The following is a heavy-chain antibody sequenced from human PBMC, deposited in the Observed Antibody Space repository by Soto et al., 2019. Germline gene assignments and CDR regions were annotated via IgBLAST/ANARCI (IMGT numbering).Heavy chain of an antibody. Sequence: LRLSCQASGFNFRMYEMHWVRKAPGKGLEWVSYISSSGLTTYYADFAEVRFTISRDNAKDSLYLHLNSLRVGDTAVYYCARYGTRGDWWGLGTNVTVYS. J-gene: IGHJ4*01. CDR1: GFNFRMYE. V-gene: IGHV3-48*03. CDR3: ARYGTRGDW. D-gene: IGHD3-10*01. CDR2: ISSSGLTT.